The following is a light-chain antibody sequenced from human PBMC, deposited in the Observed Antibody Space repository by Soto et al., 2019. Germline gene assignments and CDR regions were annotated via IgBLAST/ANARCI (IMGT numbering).Light chain of an antibody. CDR3: CSYAGDSAFL. Sequence: QSVLTQPASVSGSPGQSITISCTGSSNDVGSYKFVSWYQQYPGKTPKLIIYEASKRPARVSSRFTGSKSGNTASLRISGLQAMDEADYYCCSYAGDSAFLFGGGTKLTVL. V-gene: IGLV2-23*02. CDR1: SNDVGSYKF. J-gene: IGLJ2*01. CDR2: EAS.